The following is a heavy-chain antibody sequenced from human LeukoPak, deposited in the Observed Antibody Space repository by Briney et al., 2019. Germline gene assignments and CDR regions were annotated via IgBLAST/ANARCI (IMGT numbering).Heavy chain of an antibody. V-gene: IGHV3-21*01. J-gene: IGHJ6*03. CDR3: ASLTPAATHYYYYYMDV. CDR2: ISSSSSYI. D-gene: IGHD2-2*01. CDR1: GFTFNSYS. Sequence: PGGSLRLSCAASGFTFNSYSMNWVRQAPGKGLEWVSSISSSSSYIYYADSVKGRFTISRDNAKNSLYLQMNSLRAEATAVYYCASLTPAATHYYYYYMDVWGKGTTVTISS.